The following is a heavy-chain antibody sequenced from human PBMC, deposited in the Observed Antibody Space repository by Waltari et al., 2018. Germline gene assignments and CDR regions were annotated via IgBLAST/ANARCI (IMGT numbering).Heavy chain of an antibody. D-gene: IGHD3-10*01. J-gene: IGHJ6*03. CDR3: ARHPLLCGEFGYYYMDV. CDR1: GGSISSYY. CDR2: IYYSGST. V-gene: IGHV4-59*08. Sequence: QVQLQESGPGLVKPSEPLSLTCTVSGGSISSYYWSWIRQTPGKWLEWIGYIYYSGSTNYNPSLKSRVTIAVDTSKNQFSLKLSSVTAADTAVYYCARHPLLCGEFGYYYMDVWGKGTTVTISS.